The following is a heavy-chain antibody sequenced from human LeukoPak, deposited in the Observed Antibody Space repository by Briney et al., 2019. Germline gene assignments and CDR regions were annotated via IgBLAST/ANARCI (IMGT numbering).Heavy chain of an antibody. CDR1: GYTFTSYY. CDR3: ARGPPRSIAAPGYYFDY. Sequence: GASVKVSCKASGYTFTSYYMHWVRQAPGQGLEWMGIINPSGGSTSYAQKFQGRVTMTRDMSTSTVYMELSSLRSEDTAVYYCARGPPRSIAAPGYYFDYWGQGTLVTVSS. J-gene: IGHJ4*02. D-gene: IGHD6-6*01. CDR2: INPSGGST. V-gene: IGHV1-46*01.